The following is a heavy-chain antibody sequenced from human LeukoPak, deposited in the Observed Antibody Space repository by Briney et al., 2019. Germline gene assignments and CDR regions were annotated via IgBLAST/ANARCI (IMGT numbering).Heavy chain of an antibody. Sequence: GGSLRLSCATSGFTFRTYGMLWVRQAPGKGLEWVAFIWGDGSNQYYADSVRGRFTISRDNSKNSLYLEMNSLRAEDTAVYYCARDGIQSIDYWGQGTLVTVSS. CDR2: IWGDGSNQ. J-gene: IGHJ4*02. D-gene: IGHD3-3*02. CDR3: ARDGIQSIDY. CDR1: GFTFRTYG. V-gene: IGHV3-33*01.